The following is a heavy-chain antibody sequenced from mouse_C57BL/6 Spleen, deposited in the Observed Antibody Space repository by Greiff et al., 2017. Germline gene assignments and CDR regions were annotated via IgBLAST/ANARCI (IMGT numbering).Heavy chain of an antibody. V-gene: IGHV1-69*01. CDR2: LDPSDSYT. CDR1: GYTFTSYW. Sequence: QVQLQQPGAELVMPGASVKLSCKASGYTFTSYWMHWVKQRPGQGLEWIGELDPSDSYTNYNQKFKGKSTLTVDKSSSTAYMQLSSLTSEDSAVYYCARRGYYYGSSYPDYWGQGTTLTVSS. J-gene: IGHJ2*01. D-gene: IGHD1-1*01. CDR3: ARRGYYYGSSYPDY.